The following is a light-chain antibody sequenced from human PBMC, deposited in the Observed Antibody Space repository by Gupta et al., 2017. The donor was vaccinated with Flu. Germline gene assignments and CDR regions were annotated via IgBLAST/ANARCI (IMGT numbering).Light chain of an antibody. CDR3: QAWETYSSCV. J-gene: IGLJ1*01. CDR2: QDN. Sequence: SYALTQPPSVSVSPGQTASIPCSGDKLGDKYVCWYQQKPGQSPLLVIYQDNKRPSGIPERFSGSNSGNTATLTISGTQAMDEADYYCQAWETYSSCVFGSGTKVTVL. V-gene: IGLV3-1*01. CDR1: KLGDKY.